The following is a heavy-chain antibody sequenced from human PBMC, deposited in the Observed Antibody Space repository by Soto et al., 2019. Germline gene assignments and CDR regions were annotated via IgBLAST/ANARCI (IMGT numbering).Heavy chain of an antibody. CDR3: AKDLDPDYYGSGSYYPGY. D-gene: IGHD3-10*01. CDR2: ISYDGSNK. J-gene: IGHJ4*02. CDR1: GFTFSSYG. Sequence: PGGSLRLSCSASGFTFSSYGMHWVRQAPGKGLEWVAVISYDGSNKYYADSVKGRFTISRDNSKNTLYLQMNSLRAEDTAVYYCAKDLDPDYYGSGSYYPGYWGQGTLVTVSS. V-gene: IGHV3-30*18.